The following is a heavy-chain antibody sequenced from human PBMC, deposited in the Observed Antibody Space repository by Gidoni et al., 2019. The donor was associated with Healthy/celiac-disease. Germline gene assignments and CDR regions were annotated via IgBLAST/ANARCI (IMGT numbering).Heavy chain of an antibody. CDR3: AKDSIGYCSGGSCYHDGMDV. CDR2: ISYDGSNK. CDR1: GFTFSSYG. D-gene: IGHD2-15*01. V-gene: IGHV3-30*18. J-gene: IGHJ6*02. Sequence: QVQLVESGGGVVQPGRSLRLSCAASGFTFSSYGMHWVRQAPGKGLEWVAVISYDGSNKYYADSVKGRFTISRDNSKNTLYLQMNSLRAEGTAVYYCAKDSIGYCSGGSCYHDGMDVWGQGTTVTVSS.